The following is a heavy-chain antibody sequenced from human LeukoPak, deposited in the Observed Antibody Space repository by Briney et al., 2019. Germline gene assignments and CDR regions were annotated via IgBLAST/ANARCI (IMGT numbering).Heavy chain of an antibody. CDR2: ISNSGSTI. J-gene: IGHJ4*02. D-gene: IGHD3-22*01. Sequence: GGSLRLSCAASGFTFSSYEINWVRQAPGKGLEWVSYISNSGSTIDYADSVKGRLTISRDNAKNSLYLQMNSLRAEDTAVYYCARKYYYDWWGQGTLVTVSS. CDR1: GFTFSSYE. CDR3: ARKYYYDW. V-gene: IGHV3-48*03.